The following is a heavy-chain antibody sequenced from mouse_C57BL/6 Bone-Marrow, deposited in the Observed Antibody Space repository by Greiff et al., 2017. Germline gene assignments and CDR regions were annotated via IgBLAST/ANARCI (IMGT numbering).Heavy chain of an antibody. Sequence: EVQVVESGGGLVQPGGSLKLSCAASGFTFSDYYMYWVRQTPEKRLEWVAYISNGGGSTYYPDTVKGRFTISRDNAKNTLYLQMSRLKSEDTAMYYCARQGLYYGSFYWYFDVWGTGTTVTVSS. V-gene: IGHV5-12*01. CDR3: ARQGLYYGSFYWYFDV. J-gene: IGHJ1*03. CDR2: ISNGGGST. CDR1: GFTFSDYY. D-gene: IGHD1-1*01.